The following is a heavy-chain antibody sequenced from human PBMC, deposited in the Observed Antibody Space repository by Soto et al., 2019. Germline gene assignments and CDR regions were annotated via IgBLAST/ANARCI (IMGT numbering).Heavy chain of an antibody. V-gene: IGHV3-23*01. CDR2: ISGGGETT. CDR1: GFTFSSYA. D-gene: IGHD3-10*01. Sequence: EVQLLESGGGLVQPGGSLRLSCAASGFTFSSYAMWWVRQAPGKGLECVSAISGGGETTYYADSVKGRFTISRDNSKNTLYQQMSSLRAEDTAVYYCAFISGSGSYYFDYWGQGTLVTVSS. CDR3: AFISGSGSYYFDY. J-gene: IGHJ4*02.